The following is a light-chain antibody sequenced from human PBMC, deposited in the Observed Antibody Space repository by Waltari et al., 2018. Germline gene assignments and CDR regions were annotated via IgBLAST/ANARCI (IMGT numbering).Light chain of an antibody. J-gene: IGLJ2*01. CDR2: DVS. CDR3: SSYTSSSTLV. Sequence: QSALPQPASVSGSPGQSITISCPGTSSDVGGSNYVSWYQQHPGKAPKLMIYDVSKPPSGVSNRFSGSKSGNTASLTISGLQAEDEADYYCSSYTSSSTLVFGGGTKLTVL. V-gene: IGLV2-14*01. CDR1: SSDVGGSNY.